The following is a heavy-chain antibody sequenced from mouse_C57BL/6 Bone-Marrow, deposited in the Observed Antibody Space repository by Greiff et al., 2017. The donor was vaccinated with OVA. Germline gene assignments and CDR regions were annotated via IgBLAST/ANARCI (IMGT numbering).Heavy chain of an antibody. Sequence: LVESGAELARPGASVKLSCKASGYTFTSYGISWVKQRTGQGLEWIGEIYPRSGNTYYNEKFKGKATLTADKSSSTAYMELRSLTSEDSAVYFCARWYYGSSYAMDYWGQGTSVTVSS. CDR2: IYPRSGNT. J-gene: IGHJ4*01. D-gene: IGHD1-1*01. V-gene: IGHV1-81*01. CDR3: ARWYYGSSYAMDY. CDR1: GYTFTSYG.